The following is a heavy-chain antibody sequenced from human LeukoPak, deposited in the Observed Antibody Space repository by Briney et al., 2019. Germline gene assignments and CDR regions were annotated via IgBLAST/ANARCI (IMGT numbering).Heavy chain of an antibody. CDR3: AGYVSGSYYNY. CDR2: IDHSGST. J-gene: IGHJ4*02. Sequence: SETLSLTCAVYGGSFSGYYWSWIRQPPGKGLEWIGEIDHSGSTNYNPSLKSRVTISVDTSKNQFSLKLSSVTAADTAVYYCAGYVSGSYYNYWGQGTLVAVSS. V-gene: IGHV4-34*01. D-gene: IGHD3-10*01. CDR1: GGSFSGYY.